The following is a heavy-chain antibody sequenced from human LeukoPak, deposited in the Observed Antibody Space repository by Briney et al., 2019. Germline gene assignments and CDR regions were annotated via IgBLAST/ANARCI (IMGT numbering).Heavy chain of an antibody. Sequence: PSETLSLTCAVYGGSFSGYYWSWIRHPPGKGLEWIGEINHSGSTNYNPSLKSRVTISVDTSKNQFSLKLSSVTAADTAVYYCARGRMVYAGGWFDPWGQGTLVTVSS. CDR1: GGSFSGYY. J-gene: IGHJ5*02. D-gene: IGHD2-8*01. CDR2: INHSGST. V-gene: IGHV4-34*01. CDR3: ARGRMVYAGGWFDP.